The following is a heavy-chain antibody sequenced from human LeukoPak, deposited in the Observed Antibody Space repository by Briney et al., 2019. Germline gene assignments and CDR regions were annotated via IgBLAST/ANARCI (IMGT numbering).Heavy chain of an antibody. CDR2: ISSSSSYI. V-gene: IGHV3-21*01. D-gene: IGHD6-6*01. CDR3: ARDNERTRPGAFDI. CDR1: GFTFSSYS. J-gene: IGHJ3*02. Sequence: GGSLRLSCAASGFTFSSYSMNWVRQAPGKGLEWVSSISSSSSYIYYADSVKGRFTISRDNAKNSLYLQMNSLRAEDTAVYYCARDNERTRPGAFDIWGQGTMVTVSS.